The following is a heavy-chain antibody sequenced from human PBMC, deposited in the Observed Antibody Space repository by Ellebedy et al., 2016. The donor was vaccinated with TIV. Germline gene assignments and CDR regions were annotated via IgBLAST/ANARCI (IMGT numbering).Heavy chain of an antibody. CDR1: GFTFSSYS. CDR3: ATEGGFGEPRKSDI. J-gene: IGHJ3*02. V-gene: IGHV3-48*04. D-gene: IGHD3-10*01. CDR2: ISSSSSTI. Sequence: GESLKISCAASGFTFSSYSMNWVRQAPGKGLEWVSYISSSSSTIYYADSVKGRFTISRDNAKNSLYLQMNSLRAEDTAVYYCATEGGFGEPRKSDIWGQGTMVTVSS.